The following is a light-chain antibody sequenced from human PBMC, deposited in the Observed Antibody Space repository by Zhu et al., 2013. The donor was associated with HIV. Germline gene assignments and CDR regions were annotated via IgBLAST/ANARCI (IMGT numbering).Light chain of an antibody. CDR1: SSDIGTYNY. J-gene: IGLJ2*01. CDR3: SSYTSSSTYVV. Sequence: QSALTQPPSASGSPGQSVTISCTGSSSDIGTYNYISWYQQHPGKAPKLMIYEVSNRPSGVSNRFSGSKSGNTASLTISGLQAEDEADYYCSSYTSSSTYVVFGGGTKLTVL. V-gene: IGLV2-14*01. CDR2: EVS.